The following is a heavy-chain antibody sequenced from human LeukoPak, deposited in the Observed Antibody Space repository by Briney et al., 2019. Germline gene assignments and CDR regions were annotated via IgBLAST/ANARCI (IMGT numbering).Heavy chain of an antibody. J-gene: IGHJ6*02. CDR1: EFTVSNHW. Sequence: GGSLRLSCVASEFTVSNHWMTWVRQAPGKGLEWVANLKWDGSETYYVDSVKGRFTISRDTAKNSVHLHMNNLRVEDTAVYYCARGHYGMDVWGQGATVTVSS. CDR2: LKWDGSET. V-gene: IGHV3-7*01. CDR3: ARGHYGMDV.